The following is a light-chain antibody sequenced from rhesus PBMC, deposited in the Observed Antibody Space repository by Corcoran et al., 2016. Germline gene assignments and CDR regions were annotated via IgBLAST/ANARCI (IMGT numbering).Light chain of an antibody. CDR1: QGISSY. CDR3: QQYNSDPFT. CDR2: YAS. V-gene: IGKV1-37*01. Sequence: DIQMTQSPTSLSASVGDRVTITCRASQGISSYLAWYQQKPGKAPKPLIYYASNLESGVPSRFSDSGSGTEFTLTISSLQPEDFATYYCQQYNSDPFTFGPGTKLDIK. J-gene: IGKJ3*01.